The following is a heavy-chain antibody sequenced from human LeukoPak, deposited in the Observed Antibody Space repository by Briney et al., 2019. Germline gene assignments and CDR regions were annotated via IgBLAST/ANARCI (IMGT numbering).Heavy chain of an antibody. CDR3: ARSGSYEDY. CDR1: GFTFSSYA. CDR2: ISYDGSNK. D-gene: IGHD3-10*01. V-gene: IGHV3-30-3*01. Sequence: GRSLRLSCAASGFTFSSYAMHWVRQAPGKGLEWVAVISYDGSNKYYADSVKGRFTISRDNAKNSLYLQMNSLRAEDTAVYYCARSGSYEDYWGQGTLVTVSS. J-gene: IGHJ4*02.